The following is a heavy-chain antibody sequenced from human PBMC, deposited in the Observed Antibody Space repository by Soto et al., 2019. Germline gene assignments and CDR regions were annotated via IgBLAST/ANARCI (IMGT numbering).Heavy chain of an antibody. CDR3: ARGRYYYDSSGYYDY. V-gene: IGHV1-69*06. CDR1: GGTFSSYA. CDR2: IIPIFGTA. D-gene: IGHD3-22*01. J-gene: IGHJ4*02. Sequence: SVKVSCKASGGTFSSYAISWVRQAPGQGLEWMGGIIPIFGTANYAQKFQGRVTITADKSTSTAYMELSSLRSEDTAVYYCARGRYYYDSSGYYDYWGQGTLVTVPS.